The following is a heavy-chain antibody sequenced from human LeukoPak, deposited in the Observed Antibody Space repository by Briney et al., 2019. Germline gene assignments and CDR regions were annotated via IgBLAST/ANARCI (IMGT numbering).Heavy chain of an antibody. V-gene: IGHV1-69*13. Sequence: ASVKVSCKASGGTFSSYAISWVRQAPGQGLEWMGGIIPIFGTANYAQKFQGRVTITADESTSTAYMELRSLRSDDTAVYYCASYSAFGELYFDYWGQGTLVTVSS. J-gene: IGHJ4*02. CDR3: ASYSAFGELYFDY. CDR2: IIPIFGTA. CDR1: GGTFSSYA. D-gene: IGHD3-10*01.